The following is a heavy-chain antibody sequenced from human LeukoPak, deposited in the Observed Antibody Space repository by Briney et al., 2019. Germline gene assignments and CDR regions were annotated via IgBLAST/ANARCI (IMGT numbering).Heavy chain of an antibody. V-gene: IGHV4-59*01. CDR3: ASGGDGEAFDY. CDR2: IYYSGST. J-gene: IGHJ4*02. Sequence: PSETLSLTCTVSGGSISSYYWSWIQQPPGKGLEWIGYIYYSGSTNYNPSLKSRVTISVDTSKNQFSLKLSSVTAADTAVYYCASGGDGEAFDYWGQGTLVTVSS. CDR1: GGSISSYY. D-gene: IGHD5-24*01.